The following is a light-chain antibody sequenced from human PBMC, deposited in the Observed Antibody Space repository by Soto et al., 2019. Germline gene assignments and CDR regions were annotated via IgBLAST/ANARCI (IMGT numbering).Light chain of an antibody. J-gene: IGKJ2*01. Sequence: DIQVTQSPSSLSVSMGDRVTITFRASQNIGTSLNWYQMKLGRAPTLLIYSASTLQSGAPSRFSGGGSGTDFTLTINSLQPEDFATYSCQQTYNAPYTFGQGTKVDIK. CDR2: SAS. CDR1: QNIGTS. CDR3: QQTYNAPYT. V-gene: IGKV1-39*01.